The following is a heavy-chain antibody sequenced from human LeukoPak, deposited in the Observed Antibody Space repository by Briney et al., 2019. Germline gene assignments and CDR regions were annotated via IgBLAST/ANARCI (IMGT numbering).Heavy chain of an antibody. CDR1: GYSITSSSW. CDR3: ARAGLIAARPFDY. Sequence: SDTLSLTCAVSGYSITSSSWRGWIRQPPGKGLEWIGYIYYSGSMNYNPSLKSRVTISVDTSKNQFSLKLTSVTVADTAVYYCARAGLIAARPFDYWGQGTLVTVSS. V-gene: IGHV4-28*05. CDR2: IYYSGSM. D-gene: IGHD6-6*01. J-gene: IGHJ4*02.